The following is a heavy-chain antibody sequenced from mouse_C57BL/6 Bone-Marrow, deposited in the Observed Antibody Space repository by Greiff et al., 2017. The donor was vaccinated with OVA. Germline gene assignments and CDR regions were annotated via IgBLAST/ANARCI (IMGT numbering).Heavy chain of an antibody. D-gene: IGHD1-1*01. J-gene: IGHJ1*03. CDR1: GFTFSSYA. CDR3: ARGRDYGSSSAYWYFDV. CDR2: ISDGGSYT. V-gene: IGHV5-4*01. Sequence: EVHLVESGGGLVKPGGSLKLSCAASGFTFSSYAMSWVRQTPEKRLEWVATISDGGSYTYYPDNVKGRFTISRDNAKNNLYLQMSHLKSEDTAMYYCARGRDYGSSSAYWYFDVWGTGTTVTVSS.